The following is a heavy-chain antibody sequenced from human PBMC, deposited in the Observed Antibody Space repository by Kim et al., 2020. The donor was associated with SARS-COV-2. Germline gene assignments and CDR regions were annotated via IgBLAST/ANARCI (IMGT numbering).Heavy chain of an antibody. J-gene: IGHJ5*02. CDR1: GGSISSYY. D-gene: IGHD6-6*01. CDR3: AREGSSIAAFDP. CDR2: IYYSGST. V-gene: IGHV4-59*01. Sequence: SETLSLTCTVSGGSISSYYWSWIRQPPGKGLEWIGYIYYSGSTNYNPSLKSRVTISVDTSKNQFSLKLSSVTAADTAVYYCAREGSSIAAFDPWGQGTLVTVSS.